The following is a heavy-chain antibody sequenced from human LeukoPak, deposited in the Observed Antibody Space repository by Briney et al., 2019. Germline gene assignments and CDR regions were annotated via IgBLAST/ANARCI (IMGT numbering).Heavy chain of an antibody. V-gene: IGHV4-59*01. D-gene: IGHD2-21*02. CDR1: GGSISSYY. CDR3: ARQPPNTASFDY. CDR2: IYYSGST. Sequence: SETLSLTCTVSGGSISSYYWNWIRQPPGKGLEWIGYIYYSGSTNYNPSLTSRLTMSVDTSNNQVSLKLSSVTAADTAVYFCARQPPNTASFDYWGQGTLVTVSS. J-gene: IGHJ4*02.